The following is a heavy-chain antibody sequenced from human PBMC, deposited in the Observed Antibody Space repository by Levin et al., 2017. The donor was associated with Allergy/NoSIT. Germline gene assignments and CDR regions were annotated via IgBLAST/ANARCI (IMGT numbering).Heavy chain of an antibody. CDR1: GFTFSSHW. CDR3: ARLSQGRTDY. J-gene: IGHJ4*02. D-gene: IGHD2/OR15-2a*01. CDR2: IKQDGSEK. V-gene: IGHV3-7*01. Sequence: ETLSLTCAASGFTFSSHWMNWVRQAPGKGLEWVACIKQDGSEKYYVDSVKGRFTISRDNAKNSLFVQMNSLRAEDTAVYYCARLSQGRTDYWGQGTLVTVSS.